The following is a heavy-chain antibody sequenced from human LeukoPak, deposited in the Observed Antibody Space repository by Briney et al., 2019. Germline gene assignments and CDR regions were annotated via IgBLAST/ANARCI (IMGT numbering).Heavy chain of an antibody. J-gene: IGHJ4*02. CDR1: GFTFSSYA. V-gene: IGHV3-23*01. CDR3: AKGSSTSCYGSARNCLFDY. CDR2: ISGSGGST. D-gene: IGHD2-2*01. Sequence: GGSLRLSCAASGFTFSSYAMSWVRQAPGKGLEWVSAISGSGGSTYYADSVKGRFTISRDNSKNTLYLQMNSLRAEDTAVYYCAKGSSTSCYGSARNCLFDYWGQGTLVTVSS.